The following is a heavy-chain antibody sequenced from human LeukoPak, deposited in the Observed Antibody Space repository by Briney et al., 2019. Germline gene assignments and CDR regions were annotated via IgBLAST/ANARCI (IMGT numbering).Heavy chain of an antibody. Sequence: GGSLRLSCAASGFTFNNYAMSWVRQAPGKGLGWVSYISSSGSTIYYADSVKGRFTISRDNAKNSLYLQMNSLRAEDTAVYYCARDRGAVFDYWGQGTLVTVSS. CDR2: ISSSGSTI. CDR3: ARDRGAVFDY. J-gene: IGHJ4*02. D-gene: IGHD3-10*01. V-gene: IGHV3-11*01. CDR1: GFTFNNYA.